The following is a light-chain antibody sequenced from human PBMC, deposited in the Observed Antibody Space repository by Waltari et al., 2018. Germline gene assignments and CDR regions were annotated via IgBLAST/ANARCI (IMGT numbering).Light chain of an antibody. J-gene: IGKJ2*01. CDR1: QRISNW. CDR2: KSF. V-gene: IGKV1-5*03. CDR3: QQYNISPYT. Sequence: DIQMTQSPSTLSASVGDRVTITCRASQRISNWLAWYQQKPGKAPKVLIYKSFSLQSGVPSRFSGSGSETEVTLTISSLQPDDFATYYCQQYNISPYTFGQGTTLEI.